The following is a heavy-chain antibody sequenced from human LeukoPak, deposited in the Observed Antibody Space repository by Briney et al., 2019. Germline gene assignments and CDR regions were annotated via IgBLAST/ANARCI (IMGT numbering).Heavy chain of an antibody. CDR2: ISFDGTNA. V-gene: IGHV3-30*18. CDR3: AKAAGYSYDYYWGLDV. Sequence: GGSLRLSCASSGFTFSAYGMHWVRQGPGKGLEWVAVISFDGTNAYYAASVQGRFTISRDSSVSILYLQMNSLRPEDTAVYYCAKAAGYSYDYYWGLDVWGQGTTVTVSS. CDR1: GFTFSAYG. J-gene: IGHJ6*02. D-gene: IGHD3-16*01.